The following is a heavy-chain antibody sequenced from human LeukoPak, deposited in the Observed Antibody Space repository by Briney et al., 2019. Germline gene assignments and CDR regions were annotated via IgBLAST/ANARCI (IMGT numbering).Heavy chain of an antibody. Sequence: GGSLRLSCAASGFTFRSFYMSWVRQAPGKGLEWVAKVNEDGRQIYYADSVKGRFTISRDNAKNSVHLQMNNLRVEDTAVYYCAKDEVGGHFGYWGQGTLVTVSS. CDR3: AKDEVGGHFGY. V-gene: IGHV3-7*01. J-gene: IGHJ4*02. CDR2: VNEDGRQI. CDR1: GFTFRSFY.